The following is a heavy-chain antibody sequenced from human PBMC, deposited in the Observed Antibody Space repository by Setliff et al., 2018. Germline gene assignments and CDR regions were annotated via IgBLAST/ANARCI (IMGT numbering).Heavy chain of an antibody. CDR1: GYRFTSYW. D-gene: IGHD6-25*01. V-gene: IGHV5-51*01. Sequence: PGESLKISCKGSGYRFTSYWIGWVRQMPGKGLEWMGIIFPVDSDTRYSPSFQGQVTISVDKSLTTAYLHWSSLKASDTAIYYCARLGAPASHDAFDIWGQGTMVTVSS. CDR3: ARLGAPASHDAFDI. J-gene: IGHJ3*02. CDR2: IFPVDSDT.